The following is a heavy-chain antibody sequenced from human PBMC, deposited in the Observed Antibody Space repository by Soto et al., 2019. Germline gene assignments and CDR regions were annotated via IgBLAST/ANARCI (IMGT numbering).Heavy chain of an antibody. CDR3: ALSRNWGKENYYYYMDV. Sequence: ASVKVSCKASGYTFTSYAMHWVRQAPGQRLEGMGWINDGNGNTKYSQKFQGRVTITRDTSASTAYIELSSLRSEDTAVYYCALSRNWGKENYYYYMDVWGKGTTVTVSS. D-gene: IGHD7-27*01. J-gene: IGHJ6*03. V-gene: IGHV1-3*01. CDR1: GYTFTSYA. CDR2: INDGNGNT.